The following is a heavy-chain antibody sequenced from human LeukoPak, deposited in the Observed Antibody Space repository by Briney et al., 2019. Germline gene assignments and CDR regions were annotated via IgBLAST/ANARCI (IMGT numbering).Heavy chain of an antibody. CDR2: IYHSGST. J-gene: IGHJ3*02. CDR3: AREGSDLLGAFDI. Sequence: GDYAMSWIRQPPGKGLEWIGYIYHSGSTYYNPSLKSRVTISVDRSKNQFSLKLSSVTAADTAVYCCAREGSDLLGAFDIWGQGTMVTVSS. CDR1: GDYA. D-gene: IGHD3-16*01. V-gene: IGHV4-30-2*01.